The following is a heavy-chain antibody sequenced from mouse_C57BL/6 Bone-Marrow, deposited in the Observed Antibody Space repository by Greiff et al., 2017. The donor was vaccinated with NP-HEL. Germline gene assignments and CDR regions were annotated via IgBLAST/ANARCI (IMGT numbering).Heavy chain of an antibody. D-gene: IGHD4-1*01. J-gene: IGHJ3*01. CDR1: GYSITSGYY. V-gene: IGHV3-6*01. Sequence: EVKLVESGPGLVKPSQSLSLTCSVTGYSITSGYYWNWIRQFPGNKLEWMGYISYDGSNNYNPSLKNRISITRDTSKNQFFLKLNSVTTEDTATYYCASSGTGAYWGQGTLVTVSA. CDR2: ISYDGSN. CDR3: ASSGTGAY.